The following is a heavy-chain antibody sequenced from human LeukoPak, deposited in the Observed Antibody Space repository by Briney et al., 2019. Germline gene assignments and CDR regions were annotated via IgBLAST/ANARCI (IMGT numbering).Heavy chain of an antibody. CDR1: GSTFSSYA. Sequence: ASVKVSCKASGSTFSSYAISWVRQAPGQGLEWMGGIIPIFGTANYAQKFQGRVTITADESTSTAYMELSSLRSEDTAVYYCARGHIVVVPAATEYNWFDPWGQGTLVTVSS. V-gene: IGHV1-69*13. CDR2: IIPIFGTA. J-gene: IGHJ5*02. CDR3: ARGHIVVVPAATEYNWFDP. D-gene: IGHD2-2*01.